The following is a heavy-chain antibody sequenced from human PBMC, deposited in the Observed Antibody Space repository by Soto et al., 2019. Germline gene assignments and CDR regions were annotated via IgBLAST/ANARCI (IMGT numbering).Heavy chain of an antibody. V-gene: IGHV1-69*01. D-gene: IGHD3-10*01. J-gene: IGHJ6*02. Sequence: QVQLVQSGAEVKTPGSSVKVSCTASGGTLSDYAISWVRHAPGQGLEWMGGIMPTVDSANYAQNFQWRLTMSGDDSTSTANLELRSLRSDDTAGYYCAVAAVREIMAQESSGMAVWGQGTTVIVS. CDR1: GGTLSDYA. CDR3: AVAAVREIMAQESSGMAV. CDR2: IMPTVDSA.